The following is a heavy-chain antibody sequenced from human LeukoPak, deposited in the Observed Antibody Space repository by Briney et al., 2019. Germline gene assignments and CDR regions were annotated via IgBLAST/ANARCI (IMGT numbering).Heavy chain of an antibody. CDR2: IDPSGSYT. CDR3: ARHQLLGPCFKGVCSDAFDI. Sequence: GESLKISCKGSGYSFTSYWISWVRQMPGKGLEWMGRIDPSGSYTNYSPSFQGHLTISADKSISTAYLQWSSLKASDTAMYYCARHQLLGPCFKGVCSDAFDIWGQGTMVTVSS. J-gene: IGHJ3*02. CDR1: GYSFTSYW. V-gene: IGHV5-10-1*01. D-gene: IGHD2-8*01.